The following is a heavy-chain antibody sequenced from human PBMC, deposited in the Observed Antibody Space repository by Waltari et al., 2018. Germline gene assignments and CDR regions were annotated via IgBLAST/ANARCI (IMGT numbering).Heavy chain of an antibody. J-gene: IGHJ6*02. V-gene: IGHV4-34*01. CDR1: GGSFSGYY. CDR2: INHSGST. Sequence: QVQLQQWGAGLLKPSETLSLTCAVYGGSFSGYYWSWIRQPPGKGLEWIGEINHSGSTNSNPSLKSRVTISVDTSKSQFSLKLSSVTAADTAVYYCARLYYYDSSGYPNSYYYYGMDVWGQGTTVTVSS. CDR3: ARLYYYDSSGYPNSYYYYGMDV. D-gene: IGHD3-22*01.